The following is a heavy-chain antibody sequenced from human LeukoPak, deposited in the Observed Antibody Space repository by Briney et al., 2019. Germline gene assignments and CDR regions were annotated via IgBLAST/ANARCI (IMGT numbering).Heavy chain of an antibody. CDR3: ARWISAGYYFDV. CDR2: IYPGDSDT. D-gene: IGHD2-2*03. J-gene: IGHJ4*02. Sequence: GESLKISCTGSGYTFTDYWIGWVRQMPGRGLEWMGIIYPGDSDTTYSPSFQGQVSISADKSISSAYLQWSSLKASDTAMYYCARWISAGYYFDVWGQGTLVTVSS. CDR1: GYTFTDYW. V-gene: IGHV5-51*01.